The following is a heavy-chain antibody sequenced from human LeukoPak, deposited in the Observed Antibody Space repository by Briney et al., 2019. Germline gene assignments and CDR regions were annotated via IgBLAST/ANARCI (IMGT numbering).Heavy chain of an antibody. Sequence: PGESLKISRKGSGYSFTSYWIGWVRQMPGKGLEWMGIINPGDSDTRCSPSFQGQVTISADKSISTACLQWSSLKASDTAMYYCAAGMAARGKYYFDYWGQGTLVTVSS. CDR1: GYSFTSYW. J-gene: IGHJ4*02. CDR3: AAGMAARGKYYFDY. V-gene: IGHV5-51*01. D-gene: IGHD6-13*01. CDR2: INPGDSDT.